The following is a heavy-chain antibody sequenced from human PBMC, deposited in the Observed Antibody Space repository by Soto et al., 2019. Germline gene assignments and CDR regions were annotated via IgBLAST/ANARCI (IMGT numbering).Heavy chain of an antibody. D-gene: IGHD2-21*02. CDR2: INANAGST. CDR3: AHLCGGDCHDAFDI. J-gene: IGHJ3*02. Sequence: QVQLVQSGAEVKKPGASVKVSCKASGYTFSTYYLHWLRHAPGQGLEWMGIINANAGSTSYAQKFQGRVTITRDTSTSSVHMELTSLRSKDTAVYYCAHLCGGDCHDAFDIWGQGTLVTVSS. CDR1: GYTFSTYY. V-gene: IGHV1-46*01.